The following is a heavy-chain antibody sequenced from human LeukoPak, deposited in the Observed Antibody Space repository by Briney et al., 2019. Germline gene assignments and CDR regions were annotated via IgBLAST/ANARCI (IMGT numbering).Heavy chain of an antibody. Sequence: PGGSLRLSCAASGVTLSTAWMSWVRQAPGKGLEWVGRIKSKTDDETAEYAAPVKGRFTISRDDSKNTLYLQMNSLKTEDTGVYYCTTDLRWELPPTDYWGQGTLVTVSS. J-gene: IGHJ4*02. CDR2: IKSKTDDETA. CDR3: TTDLRWELPPTDY. V-gene: IGHV3-15*01. CDR1: GVTLSTAW. D-gene: IGHD1-26*01.